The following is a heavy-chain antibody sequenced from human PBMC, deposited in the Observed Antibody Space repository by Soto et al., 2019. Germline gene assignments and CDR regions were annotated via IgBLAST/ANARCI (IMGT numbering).Heavy chain of an antibody. CDR3: TRVKKITIFGVVIWYYYGMDV. Sequence: QPGGSVRLSCTASGFTFGDYAMSWVRQAPGKGLEWVGFIRSKAYGGTTEYAASVKGRFTISRDDSKSIAYLQMNSLKTEDTAVYYCTRVKKITIFGVVIWYYYGMDVWGQGTTVTVSS. V-gene: IGHV3-49*04. J-gene: IGHJ6*02. CDR1: GFTFGDYA. D-gene: IGHD3-3*01. CDR2: IRSKAYGGTT.